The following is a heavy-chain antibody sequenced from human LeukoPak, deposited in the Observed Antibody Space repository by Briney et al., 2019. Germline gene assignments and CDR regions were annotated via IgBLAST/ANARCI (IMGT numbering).Heavy chain of an antibody. V-gene: IGHV1-46*01. J-gene: IGHJ4*02. Sequence: ASVKVSCKASGYTFTSYYMHWVRQAPGQGRAWMGIINPSGGSTSYAQKFQGRVTMTRDTSTSTVYMELSSLRSEDTAVYYCARGSTTVTTIYYFDYWGQGTLVTVSS. CDR3: ARGSTTVTTIYYFDY. CDR1: GYTFTSYY. CDR2: INPSGGST. D-gene: IGHD4-17*01.